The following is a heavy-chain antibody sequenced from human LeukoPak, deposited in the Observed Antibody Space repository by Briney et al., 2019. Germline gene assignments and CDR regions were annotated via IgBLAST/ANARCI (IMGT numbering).Heavy chain of an antibody. J-gene: IGHJ3*02. V-gene: IGHV3-21*01. Sequence: GGSLRLSCAASGFTFSSYWMHWVRQAPGKGLEWVSSISSSSNYIYYADSVKGRFTISRDNAKNSPYLQMNSLRAEDTAVYFCARGGGAFDIWGQGTMVTVSS. CDR3: ARGGGAFDI. D-gene: IGHD5-12*01. CDR1: GFTFSSYW. CDR2: ISSSSNYI.